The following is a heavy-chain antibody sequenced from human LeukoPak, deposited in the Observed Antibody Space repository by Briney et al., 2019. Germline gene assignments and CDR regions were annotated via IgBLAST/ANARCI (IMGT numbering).Heavy chain of an antibody. CDR2: THPSGGGT. CDR3: ARDRVGSSWYYFDY. CDR1: GYTFTSYY. J-gene: IGHJ4*02. V-gene: IGHV1-46*01. D-gene: IGHD6-13*01. Sequence: ASVTLSCKASGYTFTSYYMHRVRQAHGQGHERMGITHPSGGGTSYAQKSQGRVTMTRDTSTSTVYMELSSLRSEDTAVYYCARDRVGSSWYYFDYWGQGTLVTVSS.